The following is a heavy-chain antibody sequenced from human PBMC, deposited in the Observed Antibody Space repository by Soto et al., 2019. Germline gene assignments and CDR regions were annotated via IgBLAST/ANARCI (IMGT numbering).Heavy chain of an antibody. CDR1: GGSISSGGYS. CDR2: IYHSGST. D-gene: IGHD4-17*01. Sequence: SETLSLTCAVSGGSISSGGYSWSWIRQPPGKGLEWIGYIYHSGSTYYNPSLKSRVTISVDRSKNQFSLKLSSVTAADTAVYYCARARMTTVTTLIYFDYWGQGTLVTVSS. CDR3: ARARMTTVTTLIYFDY. J-gene: IGHJ4*02. V-gene: IGHV4-30-2*01.